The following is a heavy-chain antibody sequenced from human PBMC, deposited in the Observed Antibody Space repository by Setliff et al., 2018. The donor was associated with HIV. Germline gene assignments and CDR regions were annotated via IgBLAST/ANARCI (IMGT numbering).Heavy chain of an antibody. J-gene: IGHJ4*02. CDR1: GYTFTSYD. V-gene: IGHV1-8*02. D-gene: IGHD3-10*01. Sequence: VASVKVSCKASGYTFTSYDINWVRQATGQGLEWMGWMNPNSGNTGYAQKFQGRVTMTTDTSTNTIYMQLSSLTSEDTALYYCATGHYGSDSYYSIDHWGQGTLVTVSS. CDR3: ATGHYGSDSYYSIDH. CDR2: MNPNSGNT.